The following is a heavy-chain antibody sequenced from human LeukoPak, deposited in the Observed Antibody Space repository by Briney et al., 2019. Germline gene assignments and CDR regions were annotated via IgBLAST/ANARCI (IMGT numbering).Heavy chain of an antibody. Sequence: TSETLSLTCTVSGGSISSYYWDWIRQPPGKGLEWIGYISYSGSTSYNPSLKSRVTISVDTSKNQFSLSLNSVTAADTAVYYCARHQYDSGIDHTNWGQGTLVTVSS. CDR1: GGSISSYY. CDR2: ISYSGST. V-gene: IGHV4-59*12. J-gene: IGHJ4*02. CDR3: ARHQYDSGIDHTN. D-gene: IGHD3-10*01.